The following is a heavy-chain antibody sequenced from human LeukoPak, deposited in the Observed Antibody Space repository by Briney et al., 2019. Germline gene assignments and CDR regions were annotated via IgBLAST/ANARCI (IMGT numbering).Heavy chain of an antibody. J-gene: IGHJ5*02. V-gene: IGHV4-59*08. D-gene: IGHD3-10*01. Sequence: PSETLSLTCNVSGVSIREYYWSWIRQSPGKGLEWVGYIYYDGRTNSNPSLKSRVAISIDTSKNQVSLRVRSVTAADTAVYYCARHYGPWGQGTLVTVSS. CDR3: ARHYGP. CDR1: GVSIREYY. CDR2: IYYDGRT.